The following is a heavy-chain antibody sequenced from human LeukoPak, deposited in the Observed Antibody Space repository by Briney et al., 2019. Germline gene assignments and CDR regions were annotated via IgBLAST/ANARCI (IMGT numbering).Heavy chain of an antibody. J-gene: IGHJ6*04. CDR3: AKEMGYCSSTSCPGMDV. CDR1: GFTFSSYG. D-gene: IGHD2-2*01. CDR2: ISYDGSNK. V-gene: IGHV3-30*18. Sequence: GRSLTLSCAASGFTFSSYGMHWVRQAPGKGLEWGADISYDGSNKNNAASVKGRFTISTDKSKNTLYLQMNSLRAEDTAVYYCAKEMGYCSSTSCPGMDVWGKGTTVTVSS.